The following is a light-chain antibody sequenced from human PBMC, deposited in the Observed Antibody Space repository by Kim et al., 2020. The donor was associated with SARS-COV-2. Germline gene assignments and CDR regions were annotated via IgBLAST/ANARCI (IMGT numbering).Light chain of an antibody. J-gene: IGKJ5*01. CDR3: QQANSFPIA. CDR2: AAS. V-gene: IGKV1-12*01. Sequence: ASGGEIVTITCRASQGISSWLGWYQQKPGKAPKLLIYAASSLQSGVPSRFSGSGSGTDFTLTISSLQPEDFATYYCQQANSFPIAFGQGTRLEIK. CDR1: QGISSW.